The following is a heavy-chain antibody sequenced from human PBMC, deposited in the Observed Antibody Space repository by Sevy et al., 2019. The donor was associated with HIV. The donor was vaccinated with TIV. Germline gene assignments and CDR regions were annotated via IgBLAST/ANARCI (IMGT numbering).Heavy chain of an antibody. J-gene: IGHJ4*01. Sequence: GGSLRLSCAASGFAFSSHAMHWVRQAPGKGLEWVAVISYEGTETFYAASVEGRFTISRDNSKSMLSLQINSLRHEDTAVYYCARDGGYSIKWYPLYWGHGTLVTVSS. V-gene: IGHV3-30-3*01. CDR3: ARDGGYSIKWYPLY. CDR1: GFAFSSHA. CDR2: ISYEGTET. D-gene: IGHD6-13*01.